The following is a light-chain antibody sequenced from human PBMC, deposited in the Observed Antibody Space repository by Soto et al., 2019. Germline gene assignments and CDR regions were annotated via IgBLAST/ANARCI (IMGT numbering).Light chain of an antibody. CDR1: QSVSSY. V-gene: IGKV3-11*01. CDR3: QQRSNWPYT. CDR2: DAS. Sequence: EIVLTQSPATLSLSPGERAILSCRASQSVSSYLAWYQQKPGQAPRLLIYDASNRATGIPARFSGSGSGTDFTLTISSLEPEDFALYYCQQRSNWPYTFGQGTKLEIK. J-gene: IGKJ2*01.